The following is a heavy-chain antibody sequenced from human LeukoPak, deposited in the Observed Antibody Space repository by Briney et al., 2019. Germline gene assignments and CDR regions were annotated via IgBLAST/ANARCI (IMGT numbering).Heavy chain of an antibody. V-gene: IGHV4-34*12. D-gene: IGHD2-2*01. Sequence: PGGSLRLSCAASGFTFSSYSMNWVRQAPGKGLEWIGEVFHSGSTNCNPSLKSRVTLSVDTSKNQFSLNLSSVTAADTAVYYCANYPLRRYFDLWGRGTLVTVSS. CDR1: GFTFSSYS. J-gene: IGHJ2*01. CDR3: ANYPLRRYFDL. CDR2: VFHSGST.